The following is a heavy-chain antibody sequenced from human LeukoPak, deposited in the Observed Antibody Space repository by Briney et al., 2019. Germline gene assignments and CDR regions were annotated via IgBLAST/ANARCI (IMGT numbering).Heavy chain of an antibody. CDR1: GGTFSSYA. V-gene: IGHV1-69*10. Sequence: SVKVSCKASGGTFSSYAISWVRQAPGQGLEWMGGIIPILGIANYAQKFQGRVTITADKSTSTAYMELSSLRSEDTAVYYCASYEYCSSTSCSQGSYYYYYYMDVWGKGTTVTVSS. CDR2: IIPILGIA. CDR3: ASYEYCSSTSCSQGSYYYYYYMDV. J-gene: IGHJ6*03. D-gene: IGHD2-2*01.